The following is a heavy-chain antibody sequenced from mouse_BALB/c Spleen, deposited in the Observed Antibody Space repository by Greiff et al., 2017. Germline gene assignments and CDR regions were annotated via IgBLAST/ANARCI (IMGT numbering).Heavy chain of an antibody. Sequence: EVKLVESGPGLVKPSQSLSLTCSVTGYSITSGYYWNWIRQFPGNKLEWMGYISYDGSNNYNPSLKNRISITRDTSKNQFFLKLNSVTTEDTATYYCANYDYESYWYFDVWGAGTTVTVSS. J-gene: IGHJ1*01. D-gene: IGHD2-4*01. V-gene: IGHV3-6*02. CDR2: ISYDGSN. CDR1: GYSITSGYY. CDR3: ANYDYESYWYFDV.